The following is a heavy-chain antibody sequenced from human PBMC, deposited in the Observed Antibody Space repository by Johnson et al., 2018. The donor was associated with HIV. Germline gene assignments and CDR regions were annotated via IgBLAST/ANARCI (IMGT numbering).Heavy chain of an antibody. D-gene: IGHD3-3*01. J-gene: IGHJ3*02. Sequence: VQLVESGGGLVKPGGSLRLSCAASGFTLHDFAMHWVRQVPGRGLEWVSGISWNSGTIGYADSVKGRFSISRDDAKSSLYLQMNSLRAEDTALYYCVRAQFLEWLFFDAFDIWGQGTVVTVSS. CDR2: ISWNSGTI. V-gene: IGHV3-9*01. CDR1: GFTLHDFA. CDR3: VRAQFLEWLFFDAFDI.